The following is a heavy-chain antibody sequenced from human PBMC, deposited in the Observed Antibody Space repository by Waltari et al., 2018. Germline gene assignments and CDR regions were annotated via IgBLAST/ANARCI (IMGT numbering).Heavy chain of an antibody. CDR2: ITGSGDNT. D-gene: IGHD3-3*01. V-gene: IGHV3-23*01. CDR1: GFTFRSYA. CDR3: AKYWSDFWSGYYTDH. J-gene: IGHJ4*02. Sequence: EVQLLESGGKLVQSGGSLRLSCVGSGFTFRSYAMSWVRQAPGKGLEWVSTITGSGDNTYYTDSVKGRFTNSRDNSKNTLYLEMNSLRAEDTAVYSCAKYWSDFWSGYYTDHWGQGTLVTVSS.